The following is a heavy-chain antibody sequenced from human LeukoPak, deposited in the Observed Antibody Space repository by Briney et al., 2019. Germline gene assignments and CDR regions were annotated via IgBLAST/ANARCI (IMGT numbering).Heavy chain of an antibody. Sequence: PGGPLRLSCAGSGFIFTNYAMNWVRQAPGKGLEWVSSVGASGANTFYADSVKGRFTISRDNSKNALFLQMNSLRVDDTALYYCAIGQLWSPSHWGQGALVTVSS. J-gene: IGHJ4*02. CDR3: AIGQLWSPSH. CDR1: GFIFTNYA. V-gene: IGHV3-23*01. CDR2: VGASGANT. D-gene: IGHD5-24*01.